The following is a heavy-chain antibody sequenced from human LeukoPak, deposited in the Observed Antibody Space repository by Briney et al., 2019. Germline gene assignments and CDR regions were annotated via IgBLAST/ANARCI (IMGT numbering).Heavy chain of an antibody. Sequence: SETLSLTCAVYGGSFSGYYRSWIRQPPGKGLEWIGEINHSGSTNYNPSLKSRVTISVDTSKNQFSLKLSSVTAADTAVYYCARGRLFWNVRLGFDYWGQGTLVTVSS. CDR2: INHSGST. D-gene: IGHD1-1*01. CDR3: ARGRLFWNVRLGFDY. CDR1: GGSFSGYY. J-gene: IGHJ4*02. V-gene: IGHV4-34*01.